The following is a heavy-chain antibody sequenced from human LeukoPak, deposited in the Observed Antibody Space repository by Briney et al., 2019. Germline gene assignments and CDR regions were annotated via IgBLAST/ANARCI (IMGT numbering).Heavy chain of an antibody. CDR2: ISSGGST. CDR1: GFTFNNAW. CDR3: AKERGGEFDY. Sequence: GGSLRLSCAASGFTFNNAWMSWVRQAPGKGLEWVSAISSGGSTYYADSVKGRFTISRDNSKNTLYLQMNSLRAGDTAVYYCAKERGGEFDYWGQGTLVTVSS. V-gene: IGHV3-23*01. D-gene: IGHD2-21*01. J-gene: IGHJ4*02.